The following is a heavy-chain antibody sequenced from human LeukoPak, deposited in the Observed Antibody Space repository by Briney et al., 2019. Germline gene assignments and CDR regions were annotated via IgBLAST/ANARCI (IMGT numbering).Heavy chain of an antibody. CDR2: IIPILGIA. D-gene: IGHD3-16*02. CDR1: GGTFSSYA. Sequence: GASVKVSCKASGGTFSSYAISWVRQAPGQGLEWMGRIIPILGIANYAQKFQGRVTITADKSTSTAYMELSSLRSEDTAVYYCARGGGDRDAFDIWGQGTMVTVSS. J-gene: IGHJ3*02. CDR3: ARGGGDRDAFDI. V-gene: IGHV1-69*04.